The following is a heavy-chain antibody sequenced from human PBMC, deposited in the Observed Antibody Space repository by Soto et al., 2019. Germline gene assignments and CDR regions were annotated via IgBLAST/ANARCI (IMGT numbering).Heavy chain of an antibody. J-gene: IGHJ4*02. CDR2: IYYSGST. CDR1: GGSISSYY. Sequence: NPSETLSLTCTVSGGSISSYYWSWIRQPPGKGLEWIGYIYYSGSTNYNPSLKSRVTISVDTSKNQFSLKLSSVTAADTAVYYCAREGPKGTHDYWGQGTLVTVSS. CDR3: AREGPKGTHDY. V-gene: IGHV4-59*01.